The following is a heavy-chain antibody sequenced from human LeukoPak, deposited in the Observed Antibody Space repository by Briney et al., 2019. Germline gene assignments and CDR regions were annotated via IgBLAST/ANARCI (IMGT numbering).Heavy chain of an antibody. CDR2: ISSSSSYI. V-gene: IGHV3-21*01. CDR3: ARDSLGTTAD. Sequence: PGGSLRLSCAASGFTFSSYSMNWVRQAPGKGLEWVSSISSSSSYIYYADSVKGRFIISRDNAKNSLYLQMNSLRAEDTAVYYCARDSLGTTADWGQGTLVTVSS. CDR1: GFTFSSYS. D-gene: IGHD4-17*01. J-gene: IGHJ4*02.